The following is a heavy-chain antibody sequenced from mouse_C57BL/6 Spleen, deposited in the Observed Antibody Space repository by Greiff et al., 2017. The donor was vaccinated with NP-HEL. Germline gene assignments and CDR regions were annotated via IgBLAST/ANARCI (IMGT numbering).Heavy chain of an antibody. J-gene: IGHJ2*01. V-gene: IGHV1-69*01. CDR2: IDPSDSYT. Sequence: QVQLQQSGAELVMPGASVKLSCKASGYTFTSYWMHWVKQRPGQGLEWIGEIDPSDSYTNCNQKFKGKSTLTVDKSSSTAYMQLSSLTSEDSAVYYCARGGYFDYWGQGTTLTVSS. CDR3: ARGGYFDY. CDR1: GYTFTSYW.